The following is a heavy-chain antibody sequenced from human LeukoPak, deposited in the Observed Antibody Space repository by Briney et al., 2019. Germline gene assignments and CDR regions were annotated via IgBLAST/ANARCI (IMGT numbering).Heavy chain of an antibody. J-gene: IGHJ4*02. D-gene: IGHD5-12*01. CDR2: IIPVFGTA. CDR1: GGTPSSYA. V-gene: IGHV1-69*05. Sequence: SVTVSCKLSGGTPSSYAISWVRQAPGQGLEWMGGIIPVFGTANYAQKFQSRVTITTDESTSTAYMELSTLRSEDTAVYYCARAKFSGYDRNLDYWGQGTLVTVSS. CDR3: ARAKFSGYDRNLDY.